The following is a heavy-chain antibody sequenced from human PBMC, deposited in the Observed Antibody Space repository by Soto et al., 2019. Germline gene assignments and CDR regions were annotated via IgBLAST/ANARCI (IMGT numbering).Heavy chain of an antibody. CDR2: INPNVGGT. Sequence: QVQLVQSGAEVKKPGASVYVSCKASGYTFTDYYLHWVRQAPGQGLEWMGWINPNVGGTNYARKFQGRVTISRDTSISTVYVKLTRLRPDDTATYYCARGGREVPRIPYDTWGQGTLVTVSS. CDR3: ARGGREVPRIPYDT. J-gene: IGHJ5*02. D-gene: IGHD3-16*01. V-gene: IGHV1-2*02. CDR1: GYTFTDYY.